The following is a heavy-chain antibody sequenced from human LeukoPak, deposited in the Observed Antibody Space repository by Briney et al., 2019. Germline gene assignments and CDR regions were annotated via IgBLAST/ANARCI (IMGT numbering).Heavy chain of an antibody. CDR1: GYSISSGYY. Sequence: PSETLSLTCTVSGYSISSGYYWGWIRQPPGKGLEWIGSIYHSGSTYYNPSLKSRVTISVDTSKNQFSLKLSSVTAADTAVYYCARHYGLRYNWNYGGWFDPWGQGTLVTVSS. D-gene: IGHD1-7*01. V-gene: IGHV4-38-2*02. CDR3: ARHYGLRYNWNYGGWFDP. CDR2: IYHSGST. J-gene: IGHJ5*02.